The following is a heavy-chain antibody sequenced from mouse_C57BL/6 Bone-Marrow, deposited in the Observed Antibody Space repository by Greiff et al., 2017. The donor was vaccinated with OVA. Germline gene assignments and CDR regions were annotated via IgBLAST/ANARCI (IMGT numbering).Heavy chain of an antibody. J-gene: IGHJ2*01. CDR3: ARHYYGSSYY. Sequence: EVQGVESGGDLVKPGGSLKLSCAASGFTFSSYGMSWVRQTPDKRLEWVATISSGGSYTYYPDSVKGRVTITRDKAKNTLYLQMSSLKSEDTAMYYCARHYYGSSYYWGQGTTLTVSS. V-gene: IGHV5-6*01. CDR1: GFTFSSYG. CDR2: ISSGGSYT. D-gene: IGHD1-1*01.